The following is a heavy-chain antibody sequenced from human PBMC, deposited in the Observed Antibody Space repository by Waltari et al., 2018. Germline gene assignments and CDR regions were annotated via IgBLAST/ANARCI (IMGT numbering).Heavy chain of an antibody. J-gene: IGHJ4*02. CDR3: VRGGCSGGSCYRPYFDY. CDR2: VDPEDGET. CDR1: GYTFTDYY. Sequence: EVQLVQSGAEVKKPGATVKISCKVSGYTFTDYYMHWVQQAPGKGLEWMGLVDPEDGETIYAEKFQARVTITADTSTDTAYMELSSLRSGDTAVYYCVRGGCSGGSCYRPYFDYWGQGTLVTVSS. D-gene: IGHD2-15*01. V-gene: IGHV1-69-2*01.